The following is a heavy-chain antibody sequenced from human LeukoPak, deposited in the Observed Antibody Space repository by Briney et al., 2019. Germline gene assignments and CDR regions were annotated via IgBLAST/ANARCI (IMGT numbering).Heavy chain of an antibody. CDR2: ISSSSSYI. D-gene: IGHD6-13*01. CDR3: ARGGRIAAAGTCH. J-gene: IGHJ4*02. CDR1: GFTFSSYS. V-gene: IGHV3-21*01. Sequence: GGSLRLSCAASGFTFSSYSMNWVRQAPGKGLEWVSSISSSSSYIYYADSVKGRFTISRDNAKNSLYLQMNSLRAEDTAVYYCARGGRIAAAGTCHWGQVTLVTVSS.